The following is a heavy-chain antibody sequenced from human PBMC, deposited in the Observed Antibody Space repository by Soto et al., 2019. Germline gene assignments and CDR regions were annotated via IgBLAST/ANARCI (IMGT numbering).Heavy chain of an antibody. V-gene: IGHV3-23*01. CDR1: GFTFRSYA. J-gene: IGHJ4*02. CDR3: AKYIAAAGPYHDY. CDR2: IIDNGGST. D-gene: IGHD6-13*01. Sequence: GGSLRLSCAASGFTFRSYAMSWVRQAPGKGLEWVSDIIDNGGSTFYADSVKGRFTISRDNPKNTLYLQMNSLRAEDTAVYYCAKYIAAAGPYHDYWGQGTLVTVSS.